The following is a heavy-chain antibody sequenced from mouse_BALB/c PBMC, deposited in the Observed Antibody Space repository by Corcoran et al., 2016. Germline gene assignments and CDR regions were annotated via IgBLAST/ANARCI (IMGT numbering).Heavy chain of an antibody. CDR1: GYSFTTAG. CDR2: INTHSGVP. D-gene: IGHD1-1*02. Sequence: QIQLVQSGPELKKPGESVRISCKASGYSFTTAGMQWVQKMPGSGLKWIGWINTHSGVPTYAEDFKGRFAFSLETSASTAYLQISKLKNEETATYVRAGEHNVGPGYQLVHSGQGPKVTV. CDR3: AGEHNVGPGYQLVH. V-gene: IGHV9-4*02. J-gene: IGHJ4*01.